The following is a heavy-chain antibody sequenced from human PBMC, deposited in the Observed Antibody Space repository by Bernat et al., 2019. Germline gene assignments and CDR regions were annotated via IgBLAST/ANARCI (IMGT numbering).Heavy chain of an antibody. CDR3: AKDREAVAGTPPLYFDY. CDR1: GFTFSNYG. V-gene: IGHV3-30*18. CDR2: ISYDGSNK. J-gene: IGHJ4*02. D-gene: IGHD6-19*01. Sequence: VQLLESGGGLVQPGGSLRLSCAASGFTFSNYGMHWVRQAPGKGLEWVAVISYDGSNKYYADSVKGRFTISRDDSKNTQYLQMNSLRAEDTAVYYCAKDREAVAGTPPLYFDYWGQGTLVTVSS.